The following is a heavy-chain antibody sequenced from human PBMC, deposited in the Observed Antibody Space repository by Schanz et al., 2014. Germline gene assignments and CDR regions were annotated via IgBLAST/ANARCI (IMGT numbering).Heavy chain of an antibody. V-gene: IGHV3-23*01. CDR1: GFTFTNYA. CDR3: AKSQGSSFDS. J-gene: IGHJ4*02. Sequence: DVQLLESGGGLVQPGGSLRLSCAASGFTFTNYAMSWVRQAPGKGLEWVSTIGTSGGTNYAESVKGRFTISRDNSKNTLYLQMSSLRAEDTAVYYCAKSQGSSFDSWGQGTLVTVSS. D-gene: IGHD6-13*01. CDR2: IGTSGGT.